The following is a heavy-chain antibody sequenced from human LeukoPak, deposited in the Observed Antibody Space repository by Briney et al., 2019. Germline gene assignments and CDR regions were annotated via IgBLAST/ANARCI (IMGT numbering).Heavy chain of an antibody. V-gene: IGHV1-2*02. Sequence: ASVKISCKASGYTFTGYYMHWVRQAPGQGVEWMGWINPNSGGANYAQKFQGRVTLTRGTSISTAYMELSRLISDDTAVYYCARGDLTVVVPAAKDYWGQGTLVTVSS. CDR3: ARGDLTVVVPAAKDY. CDR1: GYTFTGYY. D-gene: IGHD2-2*01. CDR2: INPNSGGA. J-gene: IGHJ4*02.